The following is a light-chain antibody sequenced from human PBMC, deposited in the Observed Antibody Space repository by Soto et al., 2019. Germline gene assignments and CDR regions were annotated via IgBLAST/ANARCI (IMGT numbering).Light chain of an antibody. Sequence: DIQMTQSPSTLSASVGDRVTITCRASQSISVWLAWYQQKAGKAPDLLIYKASRLESGVPSRFSGSVSETEFTLTISGLQPGDSATYYCQQYNSYSPTFGQGTKVDIK. V-gene: IGKV1-5*03. CDR3: QQYNSYSPT. J-gene: IGKJ1*01. CDR1: QSISVW. CDR2: KAS.